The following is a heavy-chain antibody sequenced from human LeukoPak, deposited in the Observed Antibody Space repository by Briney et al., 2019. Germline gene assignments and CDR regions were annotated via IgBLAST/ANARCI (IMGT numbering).Heavy chain of an antibody. V-gene: IGHV5-51*01. CDR3: ARGLYGDAFWGTMDV. Sequence: GESLKISCKGSGYSFTSYWIGWVRPMPGKGLEWMGIIYPGDSDTRYSPSFQGQVTISADKSISTAYLQWSSLKASDTAMYYCARGLYGDAFWGTMDVWGKGTTVTVSS. CDR2: IYPGDSDT. J-gene: IGHJ6*04. CDR1: GYSFTSYW. D-gene: IGHD4-17*01.